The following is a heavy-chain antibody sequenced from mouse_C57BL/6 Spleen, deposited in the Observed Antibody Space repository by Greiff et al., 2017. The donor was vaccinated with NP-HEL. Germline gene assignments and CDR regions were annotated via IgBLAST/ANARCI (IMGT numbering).Heavy chain of an antibody. J-gene: IGHJ3*01. CDR3: TRLYYGKGAWFAY. D-gene: IGHD2-1*01. CDR1: GYTCTDYE. V-gene: IGHV1-15*01. CDR2: IDPETGGT. Sequence: VQRVESGAELVRPGASVTLSCKASGYTCTDYEMHWVKQTPVHGLEWIGAIDPETGGTAYNQKFKGKAILTADKSSSTAYMELRSLTSEDSAVYYCTRLYYGKGAWFAYWGQGTLVTVSA.